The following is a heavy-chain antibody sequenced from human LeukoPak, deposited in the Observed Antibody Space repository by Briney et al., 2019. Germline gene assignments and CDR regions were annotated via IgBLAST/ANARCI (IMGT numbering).Heavy chain of an antibody. CDR3: AKFFSYGYIFDY. V-gene: IGHV3-23*01. J-gene: IGHJ4*02. CDR1: GFTFSSYA. Sequence: GGSLRLSCAASGFTFSSYAMSWVRQAPGKGLEWVSAISGSGGSTYYADSVTGRFTISRDNSKNTLYLQMNSLRAEDTAVYYCAKFFSYGYIFDYWGQGTLVTVSS. CDR2: ISGSGGST. D-gene: IGHD5-18*01.